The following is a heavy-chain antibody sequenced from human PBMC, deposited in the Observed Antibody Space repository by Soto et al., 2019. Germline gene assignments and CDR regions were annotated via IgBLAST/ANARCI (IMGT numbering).Heavy chain of an antibody. CDR3: ARGRGYSGDDHYYYFDMDV. J-gene: IGHJ6*02. Sequence: ASVKVSCKASGGTFNNYPITWERQAPGEGLEWMGGSIPIFGTANYAQKFQGRVTISVDESTSTAYMELSSLRSEDTAVYYCARGRGYSGDDHYYYFDMDVWGQGTTVTVSS. CDR2: SIPIFGTA. V-gene: IGHV1-69*13. D-gene: IGHD5-12*01. CDR1: GGTFNNYP.